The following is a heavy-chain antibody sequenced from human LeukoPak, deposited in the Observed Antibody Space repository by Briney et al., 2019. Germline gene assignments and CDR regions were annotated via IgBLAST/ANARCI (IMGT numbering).Heavy chain of an antibody. J-gene: IGHJ3*02. Sequence: SETLSLTCSVSGSSISSYSWSWIRQPPGKGLDWIGSIHYSGSTSYSPSLRRRVTISVDTSKNQFSLKLSSVTAADTAVYYCARATLMTTPAFDIWGQGTMVTVSS. CDR2: IHYSGST. CDR1: GSSISSYS. D-gene: IGHD2-8*01. CDR3: ARATLMTTPAFDI. V-gene: IGHV4-59*12.